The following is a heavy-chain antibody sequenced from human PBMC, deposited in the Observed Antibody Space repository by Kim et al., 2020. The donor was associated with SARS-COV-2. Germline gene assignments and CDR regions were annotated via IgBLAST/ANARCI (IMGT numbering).Heavy chain of an antibody. CDR2: T. J-gene: IGHJ4*02. D-gene: IGHD3-10*01. V-gene: IGHV3-49*02. Sequence: TENPASVKGRFTISREDSKSIGYLQMNSLKTEDTAVYYCTRMDGSGRDYWGQGTLVTVSS. CDR3: TRMDGSGRDY.